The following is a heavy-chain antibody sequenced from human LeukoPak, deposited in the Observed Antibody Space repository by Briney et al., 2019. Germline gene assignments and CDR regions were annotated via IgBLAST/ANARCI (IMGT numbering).Heavy chain of an antibody. CDR1: GFTLSTYG. CDR3: AKAVYPHPTGAY. V-gene: IGHV3-30*18. CDR2: ISHDGNSK. Sequence: PGGSLRLSCAASGFTLSTYGMHWVRQAPGKGLEWVAMISHDGNSKQYADFAKGRFTISRDNSKNTLYLQMNSLTTEDTAVYHCAKAVYPHPTGAYWGQGTLVTVSS. D-gene: IGHD1-14*01. J-gene: IGHJ4*02.